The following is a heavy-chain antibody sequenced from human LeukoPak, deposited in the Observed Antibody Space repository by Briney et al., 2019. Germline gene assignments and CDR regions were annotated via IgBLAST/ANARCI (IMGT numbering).Heavy chain of an antibody. D-gene: IGHD2-2*01. CDR3: ARVVVVVPAAMGAYYYYYMDV. J-gene: IGHJ6*03. Sequence: SETLSLTCTVSGGSISSYYWSWIRQPAGKGLEWIGRIYTSGSTNYNPSLKSRVTMSVDTSKTQFSLKLSSVTAADTAVYYCARVVVVVPAAMGAYYYYYMDVWGKGTTVTVSS. CDR1: GGSISSYY. V-gene: IGHV4-4*07. CDR2: IYTSGST.